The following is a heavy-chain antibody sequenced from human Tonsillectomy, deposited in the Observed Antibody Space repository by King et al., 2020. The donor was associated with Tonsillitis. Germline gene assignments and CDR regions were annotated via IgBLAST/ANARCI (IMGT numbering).Heavy chain of an antibody. J-gene: IGHJ4*02. D-gene: IGHD3-22*01. CDR2: IYYSGST. CDR1: GGSISSSTYQ. CDR3: ARHLHDSSGYYLDY. V-gene: IGHV4-39*07. Sequence: LQLQESGPGLVKPSETLSLTCTVSGGSISSSTYQWGWIRQPPGKGLEWIGSIYYSGSTYYNPSLKSRVTISVDTSKNQFSLKLSSVTAADTAVYYCARHLHDSSGYYLDYWGQGTLVTVSS.